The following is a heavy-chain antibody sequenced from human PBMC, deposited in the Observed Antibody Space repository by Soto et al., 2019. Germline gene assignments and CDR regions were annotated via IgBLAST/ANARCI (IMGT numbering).Heavy chain of an antibody. CDR1: GFTFHDYT. CDR3: AKDFSPRGDYGHFDY. CDR2: ISWDGGST. V-gene: IGHV3-43*01. D-gene: IGHD4-17*01. J-gene: IGHJ4*02. Sequence: GSLRLSCVASGFTFHDYTMHWVRQAPGKGLEWVSLISWDGGSTYYSDSVKGRFTISRDSTRNSLYLQMSALRPEDTALYYCAKDFSPRGDYGHFDYWGQGALVTVSS.